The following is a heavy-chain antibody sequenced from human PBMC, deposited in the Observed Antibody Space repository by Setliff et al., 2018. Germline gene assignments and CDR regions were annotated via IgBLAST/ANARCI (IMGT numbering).Heavy chain of an antibody. CDR1: GGSISSSSHY. CDR3: ARDNTILGATDH. Sequence: PSETLSLTCTVSGGSISSSSHYWGWIRQPPGKGLEWIGSIYYTGSTTYNPALNSRVTISVDTSTNQFSLRLTSLTAADTAVYFCARDNTILGATDHWGQGTLVTVSS. CDR2: IYYTGST. D-gene: IGHD1-26*01. V-gene: IGHV4-39*07. J-gene: IGHJ5*02.